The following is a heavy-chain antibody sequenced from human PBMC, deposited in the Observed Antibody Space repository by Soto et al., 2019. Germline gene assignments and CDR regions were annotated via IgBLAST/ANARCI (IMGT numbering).Heavy chain of an antibody. CDR2: TYWDDDK. Sequence: QITLEASGPTLVKPTKTLTLTGTFSGVSLSTSGVSVGWIRQPPGKALEWLALTYWDDDKRYSPSLKSRPTITKDTSKNQVVLTMTDMDPVDTATYYCARRVYNSGWYTDFDHWGQVALVTVSS. CDR3: ARRVYNSGWYTDFDH. CDR1: GVSLSTSGVS. V-gene: IGHV2-5*02. D-gene: IGHD6-19*01. J-gene: IGHJ4*02.